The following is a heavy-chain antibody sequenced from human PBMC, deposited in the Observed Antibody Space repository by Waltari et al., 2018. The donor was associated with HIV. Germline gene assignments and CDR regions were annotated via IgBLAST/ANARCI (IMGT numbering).Heavy chain of an antibody. Sequence: QVQLQQWGAGLLKPSATLSLTCAVSGGSFSGSSWRWTPQPPGKGLEWIGEINTNGSTNYNPSLKSRVTISVDTSKNQFSLKLSSVTAADTAVYYCARGIVVVPAAEFDYWGQGTLVTVSS. CDR3: ARGIVVVPAAEFDY. CDR1: GGSFSGSS. CDR2: INTNGST. D-gene: IGHD2-2*01. J-gene: IGHJ4*02. V-gene: IGHV4-34*01.